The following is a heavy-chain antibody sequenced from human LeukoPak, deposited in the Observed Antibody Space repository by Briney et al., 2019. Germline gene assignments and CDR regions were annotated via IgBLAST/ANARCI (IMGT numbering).Heavy chain of an antibody. CDR1: GSSISSNY. D-gene: IGHD1-26*01. CDR2: IHHSGST. CDR3: AREAYSGSYYGVDY. V-gene: IGHV4-59*12. Sequence: PSETLSLTCIVSGSSISSNYWSWIRQPPGKGLEWIGYIHHSGSTNNNPSLKSRVTISVDTSKNQFSLKLSSVTAADTAVYYCAREAYSGSYYGVDYWGQGTLVTVSS. J-gene: IGHJ4*02.